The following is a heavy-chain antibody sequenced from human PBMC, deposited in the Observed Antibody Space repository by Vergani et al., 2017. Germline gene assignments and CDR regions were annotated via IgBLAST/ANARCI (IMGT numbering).Heavy chain of an antibody. CDR2: ISSSGNTI. D-gene: IGHD2-21*01. J-gene: IGHJ1*01. Sequence: VQLVESGGGLVQPGGSLRLSCAASGFPFSDYYMSWFRQAPGKGLEWISYISSSGNTIYYVDSVKGRFTISRDNAKNSLYLQMNSLRAEDTAVYYCAKGAIDSRGFQHWGQGTLVTVSS. CDR3: AKGAIDSRGFQH. V-gene: IGHV3-11*01. CDR1: GFPFSDYY.